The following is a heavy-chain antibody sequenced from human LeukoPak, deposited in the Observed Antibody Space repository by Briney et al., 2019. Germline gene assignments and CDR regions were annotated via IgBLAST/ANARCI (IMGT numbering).Heavy chain of an antibody. Sequence: SETLSLTCTVSSGSMSSYYWSWIRQPAGKGLEWIGRIYTSGSTNYNPSLRSRVTMSVDTSKNQFSLKLSSVTAADTAVYYCAREPWELLGYYYYGMDVWGQGTRVTVSS. D-gene: IGHD1-26*01. CDR3: AREPWELLGYYYYGMDV. J-gene: IGHJ6*02. V-gene: IGHV4-4*07. CDR2: IYTSGST. CDR1: SGSMSSYY.